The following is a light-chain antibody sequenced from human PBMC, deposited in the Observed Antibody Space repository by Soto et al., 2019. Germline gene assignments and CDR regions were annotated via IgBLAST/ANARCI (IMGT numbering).Light chain of an antibody. J-gene: IGKJ1*01. CDR1: QSVSSSY. CDR2: GAS. Sequence: EIVLTQSPGTLSLSPGERATLSCRASQSVSSSYLAWYQQKPGQAPRLLIYGASSRATGIPDRFSGSGSGTDFTLTISRLEPEDFALYYWQQYGSSPTWTVGQGTKVEIK. CDR3: QQYGSSPTWT. V-gene: IGKV3-20*01.